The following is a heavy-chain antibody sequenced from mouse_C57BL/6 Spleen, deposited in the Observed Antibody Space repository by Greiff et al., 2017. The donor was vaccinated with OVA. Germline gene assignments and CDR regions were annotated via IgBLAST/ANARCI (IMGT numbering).Heavy chain of an antibody. J-gene: IGHJ3*01. D-gene: IGHD3-2*02. Sequence: QVQLQQPGAELVKPGASVKLSCKASGYTFTSYWMQWVKQRPGQGLEWIGEIDPSDSYTNYNQKFKGKATLTVDTSSSTAYMQLGSLTSEDSAVYYCARGDSSGDFFAYWGQGTLVTVSA. CDR2: IDPSDSYT. V-gene: IGHV1-50*01. CDR1: GYTFTSYW. CDR3: ARGDSSGDFFAY.